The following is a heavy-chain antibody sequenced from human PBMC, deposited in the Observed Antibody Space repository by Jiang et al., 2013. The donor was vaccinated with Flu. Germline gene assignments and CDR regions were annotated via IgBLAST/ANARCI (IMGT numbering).Heavy chain of an antibody. Sequence: GAEVKKPGSSVKVSCKASGGTFSSYAISWVRQAPGQGLEWMGRIIPILGIANYAQKFQGRVTITADKSTSTAYMELSSLRSEDTAVYYCARDPHYCGGDCYTNWGQGTLVTVSS. CDR3: ARDPHYCGGDCYTN. J-gene: IGHJ4*02. D-gene: IGHD2-21*02. V-gene: IGHV1-69*04. CDR1: GGTFSSYA. CDR2: IIPILGIA.